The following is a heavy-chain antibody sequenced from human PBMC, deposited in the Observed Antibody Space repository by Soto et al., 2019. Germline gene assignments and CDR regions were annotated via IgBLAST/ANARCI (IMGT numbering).Heavy chain of an antibody. CDR2: INPNSGGT. CDR3: ARDSEGYGENDYYYYYGMDV. J-gene: IGHJ6*02. Sequence: ASLKVSCKASGYTFTGYYMHWVRQAPGQGLEWMGWINPNSGGTNYAQKFQGWVTMTRDTSISTAYMELSRLRSDDTAVYYCARDSEGYGENDYYYYYGMDVWGQGTTVTVSS. CDR1: GYTFTGYY. D-gene: IGHD4-17*01. V-gene: IGHV1-2*04.